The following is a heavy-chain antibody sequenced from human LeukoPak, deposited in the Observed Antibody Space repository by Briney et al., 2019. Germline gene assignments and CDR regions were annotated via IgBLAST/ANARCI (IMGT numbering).Heavy chain of an antibody. CDR1: GFTFSSYG. D-gene: IGHD3-16*02. CDR3: ARQGPPYDYVWGSYRYNYDFDY. V-gene: IGHV3-21*01. Sequence: GGSLRLSCAASGFTFSSYGMHWVRQAPGKGLEWVSSITSSTTYTYYLDSVKGRFTVSRDNAKNSLFLQMNSLRAEDTAVYYCARQGPPYDYVWGSYRYNYDFDYWGQGTLVTVSS. CDR2: ITSSTTYT. J-gene: IGHJ4*02.